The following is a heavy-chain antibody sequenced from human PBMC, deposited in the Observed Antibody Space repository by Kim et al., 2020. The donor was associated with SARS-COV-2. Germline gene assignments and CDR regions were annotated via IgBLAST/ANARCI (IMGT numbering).Heavy chain of an antibody. CDR3: ANMYSWFGGLLGSWRWFDP. V-gene: IGHV3-23*01. CDR2: IIGSGGSP. CDR1: GFTFSSYA. J-gene: IGHJ5*02. D-gene: IGHD3-10*01. Sequence: GGSLRLSCAASGFTFSSYAMSWVRQAPGKGLEWVSAIIGSGGSPYYADPVKGRFTISRDNSKNTLYLQMNSLRAEDTAVYYCANMYSWFGGLLGSWRWFDPWGQGTLVTVSS.